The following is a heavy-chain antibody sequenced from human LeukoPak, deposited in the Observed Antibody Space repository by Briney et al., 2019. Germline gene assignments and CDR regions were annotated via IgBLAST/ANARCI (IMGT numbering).Heavy chain of an antibody. V-gene: IGHV3-74*03. CDR3: SRERDSNWFDP. Sequence: GGSLRLSCAASEFTFSRYWMHWVRQAPGKGLVWVSRVSPDGLTTKYADSVEGRFTISRDNAKNTLYLQMNSLRDEDTAMYYCSRERDSNWFDPWGQGTLVTVSS. CDR2: VSPDGLTT. CDR1: EFTFSRYW. J-gene: IGHJ5*02.